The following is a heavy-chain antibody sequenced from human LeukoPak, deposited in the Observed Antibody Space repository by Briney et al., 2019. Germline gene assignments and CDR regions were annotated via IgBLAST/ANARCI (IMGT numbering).Heavy chain of an antibody. V-gene: IGHV3-66*01. D-gene: IGHD4-11*01. CDR3: ARGSAVTTGPIDY. Sequence: GGSLRLSCAASGFTVSSNYMSWVRQAPGKGLEWVSVIYSGGSTYYADSVKGRFTISRDNSKSTLYLQMNSLRAEDTAVYYCARGSAVTTGPIDYWGQGTLVTVSS. J-gene: IGHJ4*02. CDR1: GFTVSSNY. CDR2: IYSGGST.